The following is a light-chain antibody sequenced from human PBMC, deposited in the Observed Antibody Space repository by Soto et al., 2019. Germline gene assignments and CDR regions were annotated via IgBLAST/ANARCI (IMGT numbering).Light chain of an antibody. V-gene: IGLV1-44*01. Sequence: QSVLTQPPSASGTPGQRVTIYCSGSSSNIGSNTVSWYQQVPGTAPKLLIYSNNQRPSGVPDRFSGSKSGTSASLATSGLQSEDEADYYCAAWDDSLNALVFGTGTKLNVL. CDR1: SSNIGSNT. J-gene: IGLJ1*01. CDR3: AAWDDSLNALV. CDR2: SNN.